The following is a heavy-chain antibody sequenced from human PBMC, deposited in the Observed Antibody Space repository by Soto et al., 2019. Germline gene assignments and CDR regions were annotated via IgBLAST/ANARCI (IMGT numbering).Heavy chain of an antibody. V-gene: IGHV4-34*01. CDR1: GGSFSGYY. J-gene: IGHJ6*02. CDR3: ARPSYALNWDFHYGMQV. D-gene: IGHD2-2*01. Sequence: QVHLQQWGAGVLKPSETLSLTCAVSGGSFSGYYWTWIRQIPGKGLEWIGEINQSANTKYNPSLMRRVSMSVDTSRNQFSLKLRSVTAADTAVYYCARPSYALNWDFHYGMQVWGQGTSVTVSS. CDR2: INQSANT.